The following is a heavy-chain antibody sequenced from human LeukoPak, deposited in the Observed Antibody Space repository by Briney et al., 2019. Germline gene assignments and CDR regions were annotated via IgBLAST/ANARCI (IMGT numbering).Heavy chain of an antibody. CDR2: MNPNSGNA. CDR1: GFIFTSYD. V-gene: IGHV1-8*01. J-gene: IGHJ5*02. CDR3: ARSGRARLGGSWFDP. Sequence: ASVKVSCKASGFIFTSYDMNWVRQATGQGLEWMGWMNPNSGNAGFAQKFQGRITMTRDTSISTAYMELTSLRSEDTAVYYCARSGRARLGGSWFDPWGQGTLVTVSS. D-gene: IGHD3-10*01.